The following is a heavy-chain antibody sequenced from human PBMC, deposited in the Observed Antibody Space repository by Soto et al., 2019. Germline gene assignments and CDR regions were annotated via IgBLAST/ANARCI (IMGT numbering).Heavy chain of an antibody. CDR3: TKCSNYFDF. J-gene: IGHJ4*02. CDR1: GFTFSTYN. Sequence: PGGFLRLSCAASGFTFSTYNMRWVRQAPGKGLEWVSAISGGGHITTYADSVEGRFTISRDNSKNTVYLQMNSLRAEDTAVYYCTKCSNYFDFWGQGILVTVSS. CDR2: ISGGGHIT. V-gene: IGHV3-23*01.